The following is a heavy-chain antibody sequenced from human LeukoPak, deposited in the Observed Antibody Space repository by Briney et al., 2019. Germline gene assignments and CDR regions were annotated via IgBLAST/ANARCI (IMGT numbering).Heavy chain of an antibody. CDR1: GYSFTSYW. Sequence: GESLKISCKGSGYSFTSYWIGWVRQMPGKGLEWMEIIYPGDSDTRYSPSFQGQVTISADKSISTAYLQWSSLKASDTAMYYCARRFRPNYGSGNMFGPFDYWGQGTLVTVSS. J-gene: IGHJ4*02. D-gene: IGHD3-10*01. CDR2: IYPGDSDT. CDR3: ARRFRPNYGSGNMFGPFDY. V-gene: IGHV5-51*01.